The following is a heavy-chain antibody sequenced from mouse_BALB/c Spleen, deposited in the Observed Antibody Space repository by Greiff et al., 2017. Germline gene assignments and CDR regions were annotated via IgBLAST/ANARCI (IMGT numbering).Heavy chain of an antibody. CDR2: ISSGGST. V-gene: IGHV5-6-5*01. CDR3: ARGSPLYYYAMDY. D-gene: IGHD1-1*01. CDR1: GFTFSSYA. J-gene: IGHJ4*01. Sequence: EVKLMESGGGLVKPGGSLKLSCAASGFTFSSYAMSWVRQTPEKRLEWVASISSGGSTYYPDSVKGRFTISRDNARNILYLQMSSLRSEDTAMYYCARGSPLYYYAMDYWGQGTSVTVSS.